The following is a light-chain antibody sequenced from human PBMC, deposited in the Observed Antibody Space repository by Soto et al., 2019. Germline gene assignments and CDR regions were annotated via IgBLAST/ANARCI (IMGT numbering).Light chain of an antibody. J-gene: IGKJ1*01. Sequence: EIVLTQSPGTLSLSPGERATLSCRASQSVTTSYLAWYQQKPGQAPRLLIYGASRRATGIPDRFSGSGSGTAFTLTISRLDPEYFAVYYCQQYGSSRTFGQGTKVEIK. CDR3: QQYGSSRT. CDR1: QSVTTSY. V-gene: IGKV3-20*01. CDR2: GAS.